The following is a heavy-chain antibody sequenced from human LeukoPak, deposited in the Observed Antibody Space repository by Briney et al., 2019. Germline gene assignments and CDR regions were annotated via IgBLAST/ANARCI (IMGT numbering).Heavy chain of an antibody. CDR2: IKQDGSEK. CDR3: ARDDFWSGYWSYYYYYMDV. Sequence: PGGSLRLSCAASGFTFSSYWMSWVRQAPGKGLEWVANIKQDGSEKYYVDSVKGRFTISRDNAKNSLYLQMNSLRAEDTAVYCCARDDFWSGYWSYYYYYMDVWGKGTTVTVSS. D-gene: IGHD3-3*01. V-gene: IGHV3-7*01. J-gene: IGHJ6*03. CDR1: GFTFSSYW.